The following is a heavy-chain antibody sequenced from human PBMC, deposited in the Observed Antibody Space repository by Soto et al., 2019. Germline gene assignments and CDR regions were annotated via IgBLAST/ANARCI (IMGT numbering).Heavy chain of an antibody. CDR1: GGSISSYY. CDR3: ARHRGGLTMVRGVIIRSYGMDV. CDR2: SYYTGIA. D-gene: IGHD3-10*01. V-gene: IGHV4-59*08. Sequence: SETLSLTGTVSGGSISSYYGGWIRQPPGKGLEGVGYSYYTGIAYYNPSLKSRATLCVVTSKEQWSLKLVLVTAADTAVYYCARHRGGLTMVRGVIIRSYGMDVWGQGNTVTVSS. J-gene: IGHJ6*02.